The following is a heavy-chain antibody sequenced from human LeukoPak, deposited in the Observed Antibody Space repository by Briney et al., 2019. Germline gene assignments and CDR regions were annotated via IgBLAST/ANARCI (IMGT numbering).Heavy chain of an antibody. CDR3: ARVGSVTNFGVVSYYFDY. CDR2: IYPDDSDS. CDR1: GSSFDYYW. D-gene: IGHD3-3*01. V-gene: IGHV5-51*01. Sequence: PGASLKISWKASGSSFDYYWIAWVRQMPGKGLEWMGIIYPDDSDSTYSPSFQGQVTISVDKSINTAYLQWSSLKASNTAIYYCARVGSVTNFGVVSYYFDYWGQGTLVTVSS. J-gene: IGHJ4*02.